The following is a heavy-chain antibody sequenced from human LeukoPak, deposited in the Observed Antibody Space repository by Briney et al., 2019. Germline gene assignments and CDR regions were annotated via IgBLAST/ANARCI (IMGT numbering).Heavy chain of an antibody. CDR2: IKQDGSEK. CDR1: GFTFSTYW. J-gene: IGHJ4*02. Sequence: GGSLRLSXAASGFTFSTYWMSWVRQAPGKGLEWVANIKQDGSEKDYLDSVKGRFTISRDNAKNSLYLQMNSLRAEDTAVYFCTREAAAGIDYWGQGTLVTVSS. V-gene: IGHV3-7*01. CDR3: TREAAAGIDY. D-gene: IGHD6-13*01.